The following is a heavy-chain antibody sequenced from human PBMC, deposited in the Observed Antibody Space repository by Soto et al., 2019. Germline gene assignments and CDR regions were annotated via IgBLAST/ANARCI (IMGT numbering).Heavy chain of an antibody. D-gene: IGHD5-12*01. CDR1: GYTFISYD. J-gene: IGHJ4*02. Sequence: QVQLVQSGAEVKKPGASVKVSCKASGYTFISYDINWVRQATGQGLEWMGWMNPNTGDTGYAQKFQGRVTMTRTTSINTANLELSSLRSDDTAVYFCARGDGYTFAYWGQGTLVTVSS. CDR2: MNPNTGDT. CDR3: ARGDGYTFAY. V-gene: IGHV1-8*01.